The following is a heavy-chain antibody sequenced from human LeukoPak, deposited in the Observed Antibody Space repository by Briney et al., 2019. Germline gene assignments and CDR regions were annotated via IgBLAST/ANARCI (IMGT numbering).Heavy chain of an antibody. CDR2: IYYSGST. CDR1: GGSISSSSHY. Sequence: SETLSLTCTVSGGSISSSSHYWGWIRQPPGKGLEWIGSIYYSGSTYYNPSLKSRVTISVDTSKNQFSLKLSSVTAADTAVYYCARQYVLLWFGEVWFDSWGQGTLVTVSS. D-gene: IGHD3-10*01. V-gene: IGHV4-39*01. J-gene: IGHJ5*01. CDR3: ARQYVLLWFGEVWFDS.